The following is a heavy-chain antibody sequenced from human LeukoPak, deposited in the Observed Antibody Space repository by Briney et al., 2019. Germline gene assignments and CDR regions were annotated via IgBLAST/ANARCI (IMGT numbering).Heavy chain of an antibody. D-gene: IGHD5-18*01. CDR3: ARGPQGGGYSYGFDY. CDR1: GGSIGSGGYY. Sequence: SQTLSLTCTVSGGSIGSGGYYWSWIRQPPGKGLEWIGYIYYSGSTNYNPSLKSRVTISVDTSKNQFSLKLSSVTAADTAVYYCARGPQGGGYSYGFDYWGQGTLVTVSS. CDR2: IYYSGST. J-gene: IGHJ4*02. V-gene: IGHV4-61*08.